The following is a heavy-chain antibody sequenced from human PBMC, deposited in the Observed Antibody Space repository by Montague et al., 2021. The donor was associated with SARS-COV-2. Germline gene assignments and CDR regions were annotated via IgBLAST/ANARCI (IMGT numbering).Heavy chain of an antibody. D-gene: IGHD6-25*01. J-gene: IGHJ6*02. CDR3: ATTQRPFTNYCYYYGMDV. CDR2: ISYDGSNK. Sequence: SLRLSCAASGFTFSSYAMHWVRQAPGKGLEWVAVISYDGSNKYYADSVKGRFTISRDNSKNTLYLQMNSLRAEDTAVYYCATTQRPFTNYCYYYGMDVWGQGTTVTVSS. CDR1: GFTFSSYA. V-gene: IGHV3-30*04.